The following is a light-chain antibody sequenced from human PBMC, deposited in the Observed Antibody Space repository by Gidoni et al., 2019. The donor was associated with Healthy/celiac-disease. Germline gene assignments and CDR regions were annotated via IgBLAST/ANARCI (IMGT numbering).Light chain of an antibody. V-gene: IGKV3-11*01. CDR1: QGVSSN. CDR2: EAS. CDR3: KQRRNWPPYT. J-gene: IGKJ2*01. Sequence: DIVLTQSLATLSLSPGERANLSCRASQGVSSNLAGYQQKPGQAPRLLLYEASNRATGIPARFSGSGSGKDFTLTISSLEPEDFAVYYCKQRRNWPPYTFGKXTKLEIK.